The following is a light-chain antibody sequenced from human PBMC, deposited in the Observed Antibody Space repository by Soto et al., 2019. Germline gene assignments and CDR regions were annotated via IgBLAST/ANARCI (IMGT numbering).Light chain of an antibody. CDR1: LLSSTT. CDR2: GAF. V-gene: IGKV3D-15*01. CDR3: HQYHLWPWT. Sequence: EIVMTQSPATLSVSPGERATLNCRASLLSSTTSLAWYQKKPGQAPRLLIYGAFNRATGIPDRFSGSGSGTEFTLTISSLQSEDFAVYYCHQYHLWPWTFGQGTKVDIK. J-gene: IGKJ1*01.